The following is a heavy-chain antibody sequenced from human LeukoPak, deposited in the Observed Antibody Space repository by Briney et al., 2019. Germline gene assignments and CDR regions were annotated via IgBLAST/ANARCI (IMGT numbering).Heavy chain of an antibody. Sequence: ASVKVSCKASGYTFTGYYMHWVRQAPGQGLEWMGWINPNSGGTNYAQKFQGRVTMTRDTSISTAYMELSSLRSEDTAVYYCARVGYYYDSSGYYTGAFDIWGQGTMVTVSS. J-gene: IGHJ3*02. CDR1: GYTFTGYY. CDR2: INPNSGGT. V-gene: IGHV1-2*02. CDR3: ARVGYYYDSSGYYTGAFDI. D-gene: IGHD3-22*01.